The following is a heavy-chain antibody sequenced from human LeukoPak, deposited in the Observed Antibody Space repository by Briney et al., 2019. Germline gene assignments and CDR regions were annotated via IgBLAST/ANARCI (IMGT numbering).Heavy chain of an antibody. Sequence: GGSLRLSCAASGFTFSDYYMSWIRQAPGKGLEWVSYISRSGSPKYYADSVKGRVTISRDNAKNSLYLQMNSLRAEDTAVYYCARSATMKSTEYFQHWGQGTLVTVSS. V-gene: IGHV3-11*04. CDR2: ISRSGSPK. CDR3: ARSATMKSTEYFQH. CDR1: GFTFSDYY. D-gene: IGHD1-26*01. J-gene: IGHJ1*01.